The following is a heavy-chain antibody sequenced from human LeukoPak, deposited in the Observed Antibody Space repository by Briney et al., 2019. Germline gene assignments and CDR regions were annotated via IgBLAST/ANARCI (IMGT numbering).Heavy chain of an antibody. CDR3: TLVTAKTYYFDY. V-gene: IGHV3-23*01. D-gene: IGHD3-9*01. J-gene: IGHJ4*02. CDR1: GFTFSSYA. Sequence: GGSLRLSCAASGFTFSSYAMSWVRKAPGKGLEWVSAISGSGGSTYYADSVKGRFTISRDNSKNTLYLQMNSLRAEDTAVYYCTLVTAKTYYFDYWGQGTLVTVSS. CDR2: ISGSGGST.